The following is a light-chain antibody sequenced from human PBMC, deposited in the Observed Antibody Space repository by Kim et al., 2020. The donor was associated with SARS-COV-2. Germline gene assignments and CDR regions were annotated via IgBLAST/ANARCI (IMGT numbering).Light chain of an antibody. J-gene: IGLJ1*01. Sequence: QSVLTQPPLASGTPGQTVTISCSGSSSNIGSTTVNWYQHLPGTAPKLLIYSSSHRPSGVPDRFSGSKSGTSASLAISGLQSDDEADYYCATWDVSLTGFYVFGTGTKVTVL. CDR1: SSNIGSTT. CDR3: ATWDVSLTGFYV. V-gene: IGLV1-44*01. CDR2: SSS.